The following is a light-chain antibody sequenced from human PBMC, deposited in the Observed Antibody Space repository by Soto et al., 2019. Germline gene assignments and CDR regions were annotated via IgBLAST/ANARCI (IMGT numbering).Light chain of an antibody. CDR1: SSSIGNNY. CDR3: GTWDSSLSAGV. J-gene: IGLJ3*02. V-gene: IGLV1-51*01. CDR2: ENN. Sequence: QSALTQPPSVSAASGQKVTISCSGRSSSIGNNYVYWYQQLPGTAPKLLIYENNKRASGIPDRFSGSKSGTSATLGITGLQAGDEADYYCGTWDSSLSAGVFGGGTKLTVL.